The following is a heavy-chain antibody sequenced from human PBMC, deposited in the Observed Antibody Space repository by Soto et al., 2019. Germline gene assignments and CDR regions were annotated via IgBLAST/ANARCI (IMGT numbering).Heavy chain of an antibody. Sequence: GGSLRLSCSASGFTLSSYAMHWVRQAPGKGLEYVSAISSNGGSTYYADSVKGRFTISRDNSKNTLYLQMSSLRAEDTAVYYCVKDLTSIAARPLPYWGQGTLVTVSS. D-gene: IGHD6-6*01. V-gene: IGHV3-64D*06. CDR2: ISSNGGST. J-gene: IGHJ4*02. CDR3: VKDLTSIAARPLPY. CDR1: GFTLSSYA.